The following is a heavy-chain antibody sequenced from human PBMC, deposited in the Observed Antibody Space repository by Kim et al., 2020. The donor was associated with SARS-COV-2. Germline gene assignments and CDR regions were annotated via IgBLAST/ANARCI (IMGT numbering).Heavy chain of an antibody. Sequence: GGSLRLSCAASGFTFDDYGMSWVRQAPGKGLEWVSGINWNGGSTGYADSVKGRFTISRDNAKNSLYLQMNSLRAEDTALYHCARGGSLWFSTTEPGWYFGLWGRGTLVTVSS. D-gene: IGHD4-17*01. CDR3: ARGGSLWFSTTEPGWYFGL. V-gene: IGHV3-20*01. J-gene: IGHJ2*01. CDR1: GFTFDDYG. CDR2: INWNGGST.